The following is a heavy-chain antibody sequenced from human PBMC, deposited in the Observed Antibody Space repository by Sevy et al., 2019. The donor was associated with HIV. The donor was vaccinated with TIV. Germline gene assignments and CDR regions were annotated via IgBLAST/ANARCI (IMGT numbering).Heavy chain of an antibody. J-gene: IGHJ6*02. Sequence: GGCLRLSCAASGFTFSSYSMNWVRQAPGKGLEWVSYISSSSSTIYYADSVKGRFTISRDNAKNSLYLQMNSLRDEDTAVYYCARVALPAAMTYYYYGMDVWGQGTTVTVSS. CDR3: ARVALPAAMTYYYYGMDV. V-gene: IGHV3-48*02. CDR1: GFTFSSYS. CDR2: ISSSSSTI. D-gene: IGHD2-2*01.